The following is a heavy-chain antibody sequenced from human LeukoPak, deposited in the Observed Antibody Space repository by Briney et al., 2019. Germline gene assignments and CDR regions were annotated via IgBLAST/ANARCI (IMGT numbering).Heavy chain of an antibody. CDR3: ARVIGFGELSLGY. Sequence: GASVKVSCKASGGTFSSYAISWVRQAPGQGLEWMGGIIPIFGTANYAQKFQGRVTITADEPTSTAYMELSSLRSEDTAVYYCARVIGFGELSLGYWGQGTLVTVSS. V-gene: IGHV1-69*01. J-gene: IGHJ4*02. D-gene: IGHD3-10*01. CDR2: IIPIFGTA. CDR1: GGTFSSYA.